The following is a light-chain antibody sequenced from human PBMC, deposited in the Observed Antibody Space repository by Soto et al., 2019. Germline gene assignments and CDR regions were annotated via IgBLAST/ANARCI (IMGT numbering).Light chain of an antibody. CDR1: QSVSSSH. J-gene: IGKJ5*01. CDR2: GAS. Sequence: EIVLTQSPGTLSLSTGERATLSCRASQSVSSSHLAWYQQKPGQAPRLLIYGASNRATGIPDRFSGSGSGTDFTLTISSLEPEDFAVYYCQQRTNWPPITFGQGTRLEIK. V-gene: IGKV3D-20*02. CDR3: QQRTNWPPIT.